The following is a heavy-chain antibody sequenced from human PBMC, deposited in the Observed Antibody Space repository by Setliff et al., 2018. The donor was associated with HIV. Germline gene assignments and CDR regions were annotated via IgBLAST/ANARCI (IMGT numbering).Heavy chain of an antibody. D-gene: IGHD3-10*01. CDR1: GFTFSIYA. Sequence: PGGSLRLSCAASGFTFSIYAIHWVRQAPGKGLEWVAAISYDGSDKYYADSVKGRFTISRDNSKNTLYLQMNSLRAEDTAVYYCAKEIESTSYLQLNSLRFEDTAIYYCASDSPTARFEELEDHYYYFMDVWGKGTTVTVSS. CDR2: ISYDGSDK. J-gene: IGHJ6*03. V-gene: IGHV3-30*04. CDR3: AKEIESTSYLQLNSLRFEDTAIYYCASDSPTARFEELEDHYYYFMDV.